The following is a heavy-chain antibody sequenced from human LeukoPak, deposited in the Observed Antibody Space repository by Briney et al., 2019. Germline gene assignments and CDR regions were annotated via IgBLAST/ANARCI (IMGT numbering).Heavy chain of an antibody. V-gene: IGHV4-39*01. CDR1: GGSISSSSAY. D-gene: IGHD5-18*01. J-gene: IGHJ4*02. CDR3: VSPRGFSYGYSDY. Sequence: SETLSLTCTVSGGSISSSSAYWGWIRQPPGKGLEWIGSIYYSKNTYYNPSLKSRVTISADTSKNQFSLTLGSVSATDTAVYYCVSPRGFSYGYSDYWGQGTLVTVSS. CDR2: IYYSKNT.